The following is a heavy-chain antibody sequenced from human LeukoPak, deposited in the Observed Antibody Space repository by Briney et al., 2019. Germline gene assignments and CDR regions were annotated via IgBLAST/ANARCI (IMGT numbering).Heavy chain of an antibody. CDR1: GFTFSSSA. CDR2: ISGSGDST. D-gene: IGHD3-10*01. CDR3: AKDRGIISDY. J-gene: IGHJ4*02. V-gene: IGHV3-23*01. Sequence: GSLRLSCAASGFTFSSSAMSWVRQAPGKGLEWVSAISGSGDSTYYADSVKGRFTISRDNSKNTLYLQMNSLRVEDTAVYYCAKDRGIISDYWGQGTLVTVSS.